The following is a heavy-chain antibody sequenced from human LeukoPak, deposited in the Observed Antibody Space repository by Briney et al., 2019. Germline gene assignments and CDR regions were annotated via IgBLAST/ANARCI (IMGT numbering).Heavy chain of an antibody. Sequence: GGSLRLSCAASGFTFSSYAMSWVRQAPGKGLEWVSAISGSGGSTYYADSVKGRFTISRDNSKNTLYLQMNSLRAEDTAVYYCANVRDSSSEKYFDYWGQETLVTVSS. D-gene: IGHD6-6*01. J-gene: IGHJ4*02. CDR2: ISGSGGST. CDR3: ANVRDSSSEKYFDY. V-gene: IGHV3-23*01. CDR1: GFTFSSYA.